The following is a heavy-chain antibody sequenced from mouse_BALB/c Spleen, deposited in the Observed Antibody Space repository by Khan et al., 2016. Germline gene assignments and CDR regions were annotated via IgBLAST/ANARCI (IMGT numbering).Heavy chain of an antibody. CDR1: GYSITSDYA. J-gene: IGHJ2*01. Sequence: EVQLQESGPGLVKPSQSLSLTCTVTGYSITSDYAWNWIRQFPGNKLEWMGYISYSGSTSYNPSLKSRISITRDTSKNQFFLQLNSVTTEDTGTXYCARWFDYWGQGTTLAVSS. V-gene: IGHV3-2*02. CDR2: ISYSGST. CDR3: ARWFDY.